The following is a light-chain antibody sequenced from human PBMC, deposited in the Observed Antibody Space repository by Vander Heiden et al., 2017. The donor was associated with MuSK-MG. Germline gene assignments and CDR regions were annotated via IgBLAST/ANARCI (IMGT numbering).Light chain of an antibody. Sequence: QSALTQPASVSGSPGQSTTISCTGTSSDVGGYNYVYWYQQHPGKAPKLMIYDVSNRPSGVSNRFSGSKSGNTASLTISGLQAEDEADYYCSSYTSSSTVVFGGGTKLTVL. CDR1: SSDVGGYNY. CDR2: DVS. V-gene: IGLV2-14*03. J-gene: IGLJ2*01. CDR3: SSYTSSSTVV.